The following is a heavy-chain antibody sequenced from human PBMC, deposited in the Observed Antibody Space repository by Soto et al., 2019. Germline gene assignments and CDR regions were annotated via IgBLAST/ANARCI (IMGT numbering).Heavy chain of an antibody. V-gene: IGHV3-64*01. CDR1: GFTFSSYA. CDR2: ISSNGGST. D-gene: IGHD6-6*01. CDR3: ARGRSIAARLWDGFGDYEDY. Sequence: GGSLRLSCAASGFTFSSYAMHWVRQAPGKGLEYVSAISSNGGSTYYANSVKGRFTISRDNSKNTLYLQMGSLRAEDMAVYYCARGRSIAARLWDGFGDYEDYWGQGTLVTVSS. J-gene: IGHJ4*02.